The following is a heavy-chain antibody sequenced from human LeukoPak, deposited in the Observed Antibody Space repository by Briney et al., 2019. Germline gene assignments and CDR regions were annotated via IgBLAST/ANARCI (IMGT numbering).Heavy chain of an antibody. CDR3: ARERYSSSWYSYYYYYYMDV. J-gene: IGHJ6*03. CDR2: ISSSGSTI. D-gene: IGHD6-13*01. V-gene: IGHV3-11*04. CDR1: GFTFSDYY. Sequence: GGSLRLSCAASGFTFSDYYMSWIRQAPGKGLEWVSYISSSGSTIYYADSVKGRFTIPRDNAKNSLYLQMNSLRAEDTAVYYCARERYSSSWYSYYYYYYMDVWGKGTTVTVSS.